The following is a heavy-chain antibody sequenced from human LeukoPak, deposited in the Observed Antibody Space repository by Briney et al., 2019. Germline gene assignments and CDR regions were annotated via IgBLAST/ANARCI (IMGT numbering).Heavy chain of an antibody. Sequence: GGSLRLSCAASGFTFSSYAMSWVRQAPGKGLEWVSAISGSGGSTYYADSVKGRFTISRDNAKNTLYLQMNSLRAEDTAVYYCAKDQGQAVVPRRFDYWGQGTLVTVSS. CDR2: ISGSGGST. D-gene: IGHD2-2*01. CDR1: GFTFSSYA. V-gene: IGHV3-23*01. CDR3: AKDQGQAVVPRRFDY. J-gene: IGHJ4*02.